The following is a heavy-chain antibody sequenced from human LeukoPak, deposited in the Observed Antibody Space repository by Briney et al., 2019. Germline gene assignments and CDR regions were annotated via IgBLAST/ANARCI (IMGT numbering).Heavy chain of an antibody. CDR3: ARDERETRYFDWPYYSDY. Sequence: GGSLRLSCAASGFTFSSYGMHWVRQAPGKGLEWVAVIWYDGSNKYYADSVKGRFTISRDNSKNTLYLQMNSLRAEDTAVYYCARDERETRYFDWPYYSDYWGQGTLVTVSS. V-gene: IGHV3-33*01. CDR2: IWYDGSNK. J-gene: IGHJ4*02. D-gene: IGHD3-9*01. CDR1: GFTFSSYG.